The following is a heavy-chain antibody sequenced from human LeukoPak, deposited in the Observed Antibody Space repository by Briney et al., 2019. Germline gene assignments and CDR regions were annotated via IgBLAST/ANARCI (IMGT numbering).Heavy chain of an antibody. CDR2: IIPIFGTA. CDR1: GGTFSSYA. CDR3: ARDLTAPVYYYYGMDV. Sequence: GASVKVSCKDSGGTFSSYAISWVRQAPGQGLEWMGGIIPIFGTANYAQKFQGRVTITADESTSTAYMELSSLRSEDTAVYYCARDLTAPVYYYYGMDVWGQGTTVTVSS. J-gene: IGHJ6*02. V-gene: IGHV1-69*13.